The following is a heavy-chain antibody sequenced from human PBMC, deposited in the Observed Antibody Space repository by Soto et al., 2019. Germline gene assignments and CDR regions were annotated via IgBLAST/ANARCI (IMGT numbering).Heavy chain of an antibody. CDR3: ARVRLLGIFFDY. CDR1: GGSISSSSYY. J-gene: IGHJ4*02. D-gene: IGHD7-27*01. Sequence: SETLSLTCTVSGGSISSSSYYWGWIRQPPGKGLEWIGSIYYSGSTYYNPSLKSRVTISVDTSKNQFSLKLSSVTAADAAVYYCARVRLLGIFFDYWGQGTLVTVSS. CDR2: IYYSGST. V-gene: IGHV4-39*07.